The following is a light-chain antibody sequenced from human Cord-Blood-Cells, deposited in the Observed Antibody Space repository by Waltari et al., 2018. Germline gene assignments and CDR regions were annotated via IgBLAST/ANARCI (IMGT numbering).Light chain of an antibody. Sequence: YELTQPLSVSVALGQTARITCGGHNIGSNNVHWYQQKPGQAPVLVIYRDSNRPSGIPERFSGSNSGNTATLTISRAQAGDEADYYCQVWDSSTDVVFGGGTKLTVL. CDR1: NIGSNN. CDR3: QVWDSSTDVV. V-gene: IGLV3-9*01. CDR2: RDS. J-gene: IGLJ2*01.